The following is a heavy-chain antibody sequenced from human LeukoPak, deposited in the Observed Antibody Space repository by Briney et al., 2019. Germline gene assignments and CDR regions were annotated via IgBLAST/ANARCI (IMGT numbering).Heavy chain of an antibody. CDR2: ISAYNGNT. D-gene: IGHD3-22*01. CDR3: ARGLAYYYDSSGYYGRWFDP. V-gene: IGHV1-18*01. Sequence: ASVKVSCKASGCTFTSYGISWVRQAPGQGLEWMGWISAYNGNTNYAQKLQGRVTMTTDTSTSTAYMELRSLRSDDTAVYYCARGLAYYYDSSGYYGRWFDPWGQGTLVTVSS. J-gene: IGHJ5*02. CDR1: GCTFTSYG.